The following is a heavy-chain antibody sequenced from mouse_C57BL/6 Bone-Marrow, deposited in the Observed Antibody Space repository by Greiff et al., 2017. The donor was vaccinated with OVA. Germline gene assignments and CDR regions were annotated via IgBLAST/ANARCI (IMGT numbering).Heavy chain of an antibody. J-gene: IGHJ3*01. V-gene: IGHV1-7*01. Sequence: QVQLQQSGAELAKPGASVKLSCKASGYTFTSYWMHWVKQRPGQGLEWIGYINPSSGYTKYNQKFKDKATLTEDNSSSTAYMQLSRLTYEDSAVYYCASNTWFAYWGKGTLVTVSA. CDR1: GYTFTSYW. CDR2: INPSSGYT. CDR3: ASNTWFAY.